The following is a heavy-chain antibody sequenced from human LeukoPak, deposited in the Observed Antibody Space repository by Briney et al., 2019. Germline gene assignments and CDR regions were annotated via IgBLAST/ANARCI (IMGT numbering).Heavy chain of an antibody. CDR3: ARGGYGDYSSIYYYYGMDV. Sequence: PGGSLRLSCAASGFTFSSYSMNWVRQAPGKGLEWVSSICSSSSYIYYADSVKGRFTISRDNAKNSLYLQMNSLRAEDTAAYYCARGGYGDYSSIYYYYGMDVWGQGTTVTVSS. CDR1: GFTFSSYS. V-gene: IGHV3-21*01. CDR2: ICSSSSYI. J-gene: IGHJ6*02. D-gene: IGHD4-17*01.